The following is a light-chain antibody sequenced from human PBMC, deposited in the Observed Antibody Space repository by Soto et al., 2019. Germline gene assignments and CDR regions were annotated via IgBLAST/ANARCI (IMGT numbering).Light chain of an antibody. CDR1: QSVRNF. CDR3: QQRSNWPPFT. Sequence: EIVLTQSPATLSFSPGERATLSCRASQSVRNFLAWFQQKPGQAPRLLIYDASNRATGIPARFSGSGSGTDFTLTISSLEPEDFAVYYCQQRSNWPPFTFGPGTKVDI. CDR2: DAS. V-gene: IGKV3-11*01. J-gene: IGKJ3*01.